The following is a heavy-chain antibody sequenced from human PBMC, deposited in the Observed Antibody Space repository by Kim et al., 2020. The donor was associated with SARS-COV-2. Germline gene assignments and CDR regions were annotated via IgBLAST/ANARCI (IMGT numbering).Heavy chain of an antibody. CDR3: AKGLAVAAIGVDY. CDR2: IYSGGSST. Sequence: GGSLRLSCAASGFTFSSYAMSWVRQAPGKGLEWVSVIYSGGSSTYYADSVKGRFTISRDNSKNTLYLQMNSLRAEDTAVYYCAKGLAVAAIGVDYWGQGTLVTVSS. D-gene: IGHD6-19*01. J-gene: IGHJ4*02. CDR1: GFTFSSYA. V-gene: IGHV3-23*03.